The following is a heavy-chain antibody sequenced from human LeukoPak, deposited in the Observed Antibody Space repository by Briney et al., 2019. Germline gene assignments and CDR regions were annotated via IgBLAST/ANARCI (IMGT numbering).Heavy chain of an antibody. D-gene: IGHD3-22*01. J-gene: IGHJ3*01. V-gene: IGHV4-34*01. Sequence: SETLSLTCAVKGVSVTDYDWSWIRQPPGKGLEWIGEISRSGRTNYNASLESRLTMSVGTSKTEFSLRLTSVTVADTATYYCAKVSFDSRGHDAFDHWDQGTTVIVS. CDR1: GVSVTDYD. CDR2: ISRSGRT. CDR3: AKVSFDSRGHDAFDH.